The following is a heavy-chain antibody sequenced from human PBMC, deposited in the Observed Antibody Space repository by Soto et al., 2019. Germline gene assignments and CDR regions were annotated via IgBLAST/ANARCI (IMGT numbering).Heavy chain of an antibody. D-gene: IGHD4-17*01. V-gene: IGHV1-69*02. CDR3: ARTPVNHNWFDP. CDR2: IIPILGIA. CDR1: GGTFSSYT. J-gene: IGHJ5*02. Sequence: QVQLVQSGAEVKKPGSSVKVSCKASGGTFSSYTISWVRQAPGQGLEWRGRIIPILGIANYAQKFQGRVTITADKSTSTAYMELSSLRAEDTAVYYCARTPVNHNWFDPWGQGTLVTVSS.